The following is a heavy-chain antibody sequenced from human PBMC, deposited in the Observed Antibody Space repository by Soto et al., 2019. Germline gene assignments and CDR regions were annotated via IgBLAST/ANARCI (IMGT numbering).Heavy chain of an antibody. CDR3: ARVASSGSYPEHFDY. Sequence: ASVKVSCKASGGTSSSYAITWMRQAPGQGLEWMGGIIPILDTTDYAQKFQGRVTFTADESTSTVYMELSSLTSEDTAVYYCARVASSGSYPEHFDYWGQGTQVTVSS. D-gene: IGHD1-26*01. V-gene: IGHV1-69*13. J-gene: IGHJ4*02. CDR2: IIPILDTT. CDR1: GGTSSSYA.